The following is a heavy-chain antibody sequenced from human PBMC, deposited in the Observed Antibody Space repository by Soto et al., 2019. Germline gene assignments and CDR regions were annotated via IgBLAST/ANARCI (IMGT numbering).Heavy chain of an antibody. J-gene: IGHJ4*02. D-gene: IGHD1-1*01. CDR2: IDPSDSYT. CDR3: ARHNPLQLERHFDY. V-gene: IGHV5-10-1*01. CDR1: GYSFTSYW. Sequence: PGESLKISCKGSGYSFTSYWISWVRQMPGKGPEWMGRIDPSDSYTNYSPSFQGHVTISADKSISTAYLQWSSLKASDTAMYYCARHNPLQLERHFDYWGQGTLVTVPQ.